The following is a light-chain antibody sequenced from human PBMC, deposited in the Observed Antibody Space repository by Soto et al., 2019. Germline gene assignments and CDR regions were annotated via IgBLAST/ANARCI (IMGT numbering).Light chain of an antibody. V-gene: IGKV3-11*01. CDR1: QNVSTY. Sequence: EIVLTQSPATLSLSPGERVTLSCRASQNVSTYLAWYQQKPGQAPRLLIYDASARATGIPARFSGSGSGKDFTLTISSLEPEDFAVYSCQQRTNWLTFGPGTKVDIK. CDR2: DAS. CDR3: QQRTNWLT. J-gene: IGKJ3*01.